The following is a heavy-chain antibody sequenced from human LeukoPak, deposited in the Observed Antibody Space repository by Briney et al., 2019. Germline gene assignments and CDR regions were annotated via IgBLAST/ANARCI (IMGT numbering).Heavy chain of an antibody. Sequence: PSETLSLTCAVYGGSFSGYYWSWIRQPPGKGLEWIGEINHSGSTNYNPSLKSRVTISVDTSKNQFSLKLSSVTAADTAVYYCARQTLHMVRGVIISGRPDYWGQGTLVTVSS. D-gene: IGHD3-10*01. CDR2: INHSGST. V-gene: IGHV4-34*01. CDR3: ARQTLHMVRGVIISGRPDY. CDR1: GGSFSGYY. J-gene: IGHJ4*02.